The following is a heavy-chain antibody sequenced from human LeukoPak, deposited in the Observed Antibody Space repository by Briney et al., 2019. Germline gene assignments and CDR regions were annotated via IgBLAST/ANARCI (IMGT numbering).Heavy chain of an antibody. CDR1: GGSISRHY. V-gene: IGHV4-59*11. CDR3: ARLLDNDNSGDPDTFDV. D-gene: IGHD3-22*01. CDR2: IYYTGST. J-gene: IGHJ3*01. Sequence: SETLSLTCGVSGGSISRHYWSWIRQTPGKGLEWIGFIYYTGSTRYNLSLQSRVTISVGTSENKFSLKLASVTATDTAVYYCARLLDNDNSGDPDTFDVWGQGTVVTVSS.